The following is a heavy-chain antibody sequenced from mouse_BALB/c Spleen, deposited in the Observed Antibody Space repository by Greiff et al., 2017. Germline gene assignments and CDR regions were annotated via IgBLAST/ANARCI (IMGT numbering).Heavy chain of an antibody. D-gene: IGHD2-4*01. CDR1: GFTFSSYT. J-gene: IGHJ3*01. CDR3: TRDRSTMITTAWFAY. CDR2: ISSGGSYT. V-gene: IGHV5-6-4*01. Sequence: EVKLVESGGGLVKPGGSLKLSCAASGFTFSSYTMSWVRQTPEKRLEWVATISSGGSYTYYPDSVKGRFTISRDNAKNTLYLQMSSLKSEDTAMYYCTRDRSTMITTAWFAYWGQGTLVTVSA.